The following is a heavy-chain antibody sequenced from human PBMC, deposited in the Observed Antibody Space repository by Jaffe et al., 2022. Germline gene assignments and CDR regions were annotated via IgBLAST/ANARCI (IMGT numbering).Heavy chain of an antibody. CDR3: ANTQTGSLLMGYFDY. CDR1: GFTFSSYA. Sequence: EVQLLESGGGLVQPGGSLRLSCAASGFTFSSYAMSWVRQAPGKGLEWVSAISGSGGSTYYADSVKGRFTISRDNSKNTLYLQMNSLRAEDTAVYYCANTQTGSLLMGYFDYWGQGTLVTVSS. D-gene: IGHD3-9*01. V-gene: IGHV3-23*01. CDR2: ISGSGGST. J-gene: IGHJ4*02.